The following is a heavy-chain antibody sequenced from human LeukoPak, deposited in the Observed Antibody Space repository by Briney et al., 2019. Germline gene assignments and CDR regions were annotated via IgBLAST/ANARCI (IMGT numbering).Heavy chain of an antibody. Sequence: GGSLRPSCAASGFTFNDYDIHWVRQAPGKGLDWVALISYDGSNEYYADSVKGRFTISRDNSRDTLYLQMNSLRADDTAIYYCAREDSSNEDYYYYGMDVWGKGTTVTVSS. CDR1: GFTFNDYD. D-gene: IGHD6-13*01. J-gene: IGHJ6*04. V-gene: IGHV3-30*04. CDR3: AREDSSNEDYYYYGMDV. CDR2: ISYDGSNE.